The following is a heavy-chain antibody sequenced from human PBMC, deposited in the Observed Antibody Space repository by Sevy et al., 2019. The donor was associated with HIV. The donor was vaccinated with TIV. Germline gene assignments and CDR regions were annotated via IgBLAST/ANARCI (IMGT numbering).Heavy chain of an antibody. CDR2: ITGSGDAT. D-gene: IGHD5-12*01. J-gene: IGHJ6*03. Sequence: GGSLRLSCAASGFTFSNYVMSWVRQAPGKGLEWVSAITGSGDATYYGDSVKGRFTISRDNSKNTLFLQMNSLRDADTASYYCAKGGGYDSPKYYYYMDVWGKGTTVIVSS. CDR1: GFTFSNYV. CDR3: AKGGGYDSPKYYYYMDV. V-gene: IGHV3-23*01.